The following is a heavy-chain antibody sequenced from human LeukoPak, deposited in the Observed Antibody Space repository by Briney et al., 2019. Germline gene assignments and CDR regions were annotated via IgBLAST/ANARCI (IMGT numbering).Heavy chain of an antibody. Sequence: GGSLRLSCAASGFTFSSYAMHWVRQAPGKGLEYVSAISSNGGSTYYANSVKGRFTIPRDNSKNTLYLQMGSLRAEDMAVYYCARERVYQLLTYYYYHGMDVWGQGTTVTVSS. CDR2: ISSNGGST. CDR3: ARERVYQLLTYYYYHGMDV. D-gene: IGHD2-2*01. CDR1: GFTFSSYA. J-gene: IGHJ6*02. V-gene: IGHV3-64*01.